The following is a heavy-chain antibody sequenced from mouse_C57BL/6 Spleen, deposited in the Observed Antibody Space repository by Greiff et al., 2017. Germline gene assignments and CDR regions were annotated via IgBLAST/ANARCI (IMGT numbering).Heavy chain of an antibody. D-gene: IGHD1-1*01. CDR2: INPYNGGT. CDR3: ASRDTVGYFDG. CDR1: GYTFTDYY. V-gene: IGHV1-19*01. J-gene: IGHJ1*03. Sequence: EVQLVESGPVLVKPGASVKMSCKASGYTFTDYYMNWVKQSHGKSLEWIGVINPYNGGTSYNQKFKGKATLTVDKSSSTAYMELNSLTTEDSAVYDCASRDTVGYFDGWGTGTTVTVSS.